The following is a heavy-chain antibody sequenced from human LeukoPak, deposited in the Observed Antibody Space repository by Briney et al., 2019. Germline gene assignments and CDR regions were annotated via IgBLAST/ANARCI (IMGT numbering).Heavy chain of an antibody. Sequence: GGSLRLSCAASGFTFSSYWMHWVRQAPGKGLVWVSRINSDGSSTSYADSVKGRFTISRDNAKNTLYLQMDSLRAEDTAVYYCARALGRGRYFDYWGQGTLVTVSS. CDR1: GFTFSSYW. D-gene: IGHD1-1*01. CDR3: ARALGRGRYFDY. J-gene: IGHJ4*02. CDR2: INSDGSST. V-gene: IGHV3-74*01.